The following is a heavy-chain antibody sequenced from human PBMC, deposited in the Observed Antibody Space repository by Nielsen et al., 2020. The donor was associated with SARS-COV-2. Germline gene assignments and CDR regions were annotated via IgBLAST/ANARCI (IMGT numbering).Heavy chain of an antibody. CDR2: IDPDGSDK. J-gene: IGHJ3*01. Sequence: GGSLRLSCAASGFIFSSHWMSWVRQVPGKGLEWVADIDPDGSDKVYVDSVKGRFTISRDNAKKSMSLQMNNLRVEDTAVYYCARDWSRAFDVWGQGTMVTVSS. CDR1: GFIFSSHW. V-gene: IGHV3-7*01. D-gene: IGHD2-8*02. CDR3: ARDWSRAFDV.